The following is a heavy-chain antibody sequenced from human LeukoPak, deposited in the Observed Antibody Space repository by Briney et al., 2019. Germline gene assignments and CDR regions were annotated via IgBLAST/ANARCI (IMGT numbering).Heavy chain of an antibody. CDR3: ARDMGYGSGSYHAFDI. Sequence: KPSETLSLTCTVSGGSISSYYWSWIRQPPGKGLEWIGYIYYSGSTNYNPSLKRRVTISVDTSKNQFSLKLSSVTAADTAVYYCARDMGYGSGSYHAFDIWGQGTMVTVSS. D-gene: IGHD3-10*01. J-gene: IGHJ3*02. CDR1: GGSISSYY. V-gene: IGHV4-59*01. CDR2: IYYSGST.